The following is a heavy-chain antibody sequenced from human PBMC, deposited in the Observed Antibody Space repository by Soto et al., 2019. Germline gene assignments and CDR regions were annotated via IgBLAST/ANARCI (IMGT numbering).Heavy chain of an antibody. V-gene: IGHV2-5*02. CDR3: GHFIVATAFDY. CDR1: GFSLSTSGVG. CDR2: IYWDDDK. J-gene: IGHJ4*02. D-gene: IGHD5-12*01. Sequence: QITLKESGPTLVKPTQTLTLTCTFSGFSLSTSGVGVGWIRQPPGKALEWLALIYWDDDKRYSPSLKSRLTITKDTPKNPVVLKMTHMDPVDKAPIFWGHFIVATAFDYRGQGTLVTVSS.